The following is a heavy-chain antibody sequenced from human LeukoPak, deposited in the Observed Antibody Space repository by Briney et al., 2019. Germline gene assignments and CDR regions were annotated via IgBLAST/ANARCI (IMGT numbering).Heavy chain of an antibody. CDR1: AASIRSSSHH. J-gene: IGHJ5*01. CDR3: VRHDGRGGATMGAFDS. Sequence: PSETLSLTCTISAASIRSSSHHWGWIRHSPGKGLEWIGSIYYGQTIYYNPSLNSRVTISVVTSQDQFTLQLNSVTAADTAVYYCVRHDGRGGATMGAFDSWGQGSLVIVSS. CDR2: IYYGQTI. V-gene: IGHV4-39*01. D-gene: IGHD5-12*01.